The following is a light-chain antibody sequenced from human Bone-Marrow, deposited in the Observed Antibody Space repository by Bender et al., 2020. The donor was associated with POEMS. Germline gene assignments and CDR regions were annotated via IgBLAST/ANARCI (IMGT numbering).Light chain of an antibody. CDR2: NSD. CDR1: ASDRGTTP. J-gene: IGLJ3*02. CDR3: ATWDDSLNGWV. V-gene: IGLV1-44*01. Sequence: QSVLTQPPSASATPGQRVTISCSRSASDRGTTPINWYQHLPGTAPKLIIYNSDQRPSGVPDRFSASKSDTSASLAITGLQAEDEADYYCATWDDSLNGWVFGGGTKLTVL.